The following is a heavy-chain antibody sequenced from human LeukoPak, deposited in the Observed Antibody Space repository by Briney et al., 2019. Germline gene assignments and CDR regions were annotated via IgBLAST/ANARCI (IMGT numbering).Heavy chain of an antibody. D-gene: IGHD3-22*01. CDR1: GFTFSSYS. CDR2: ISSSSSYI. J-gene: IGHJ4*02. CDR3: ARHNYPYDSGGCYYAY. Sequence: GGSLRLSCAASGFTFSSYSMNWVRQAPGKGLEWVSSISSSSSYIYYADSVKGRFTISRDNAKNSLYLQMNSLRAEDTAVYYCARHNYPYDSGGCYYAYWGQGTLVTVSS. V-gene: IGHV3-21*01.